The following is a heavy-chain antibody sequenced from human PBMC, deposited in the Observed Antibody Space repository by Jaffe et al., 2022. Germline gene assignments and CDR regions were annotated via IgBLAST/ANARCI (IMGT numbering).Heavy chain of an antibody. V-gene: IGHV4-34*01. CDR2: IDHGRST. D-gene: IGHD3-10*01. CDR1: DASFSGYY. J-gene: IGHJ4*02. CDR3: ARRQWFGESDDY. Sequence: QVQLQQWGAGLLKPSETLSLTCAVYDASFSGYYWSWIRQPPGKGLEWIGEIDHGRSTNYNSSLKSRVTISLDTSKKQFSLKLSSVTAADTGVYYCARRQWFGESDDYWGQGTLVTVSS.